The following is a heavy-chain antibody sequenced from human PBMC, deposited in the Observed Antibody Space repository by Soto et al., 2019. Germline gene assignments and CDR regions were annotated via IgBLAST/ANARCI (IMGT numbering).Heavy chain of an antibody. J-gene: IGHJ4*02. CDR2: INHSGST. CDR3: ARSRAYYYDSSGYYN. D-gene: IGHD3-22*01. Sequence: SETLSLTCAVYGGSFSGYYWSWIRQPPGKGLEWIGEINHSGSTNYNPSLKSRVTISVDTSKNQFSLKLSSVTAAVTAVYYCARSRAYYYDSSGYYNWGQGTLVTVSS. V-gene: IGHV4-34*01. CDR1: GGSFSGYY.